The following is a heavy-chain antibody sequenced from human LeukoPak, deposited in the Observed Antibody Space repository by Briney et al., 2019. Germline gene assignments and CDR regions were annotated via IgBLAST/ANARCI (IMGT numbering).Heavy chain of an antibody. CDR2: ISGSGGST. D-gene: IGHD3-22*01. CDR1: GITLSNYG. V-gene: IGHV3-23*01. J-gene: IGHJ4*02. Sequence: GGSLRLSCVVSGITLSNYGMSWVRQAPGKGLEWVAGISGSGGSTNYADSVKGRFTISRDNPKNALYLQMNSLRAEDTAVYFCAKRGVVIRVILVGFHKEAYYFDSWGQGALVTVSS. CDR3: AKRGVVIRVILVGFHKEAYYFDS.